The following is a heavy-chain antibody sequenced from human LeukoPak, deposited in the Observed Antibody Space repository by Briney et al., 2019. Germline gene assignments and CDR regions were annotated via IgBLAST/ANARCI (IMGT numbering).Heavy chain of an antibody. CDR2: IFSSGST. CDR1: GGSISSYY. J-gene: IGHJ5*02. CDR3: ARHAMFVPTTPVTWFDR. D-gene: IGHD2-15*01. Sequence: SETLSLTCTVSGGSISSYYWSWIRQPPGKGLEWIGYIFSSGSTMYNPSLKSRVTISVDTSKNQFSLRLGSVTAADTAVYYCARHAMFVPTTPVTWFDRWGQGTLVTVSS. V-gene: IGHV4-59*08.